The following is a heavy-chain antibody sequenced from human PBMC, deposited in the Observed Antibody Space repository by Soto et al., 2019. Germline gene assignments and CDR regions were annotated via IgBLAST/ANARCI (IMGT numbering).Heavy chain of an antibody. CDR3: ARLKTYDILNKSDY. Sequence: PSDPLSRTFIHSGSPIRISKWGRWCRQPPGQGLVWIGEIYDSGSTNYNPSLKSRVTISLDKSKNQFSLKLSSVTAADTAVYYCARLKTYDILNKSDYWGQGSLVTVS. D-gene: IGHD3-9*01. CDR1: GSPIRISKW. J-gene: IGHJ4*02. CDR2: IYDSGST. V-gene: IGHV4-4*02.